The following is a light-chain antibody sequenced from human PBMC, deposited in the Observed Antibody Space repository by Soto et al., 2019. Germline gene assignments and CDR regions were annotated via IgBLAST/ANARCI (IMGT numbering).Light chain of an antibody. CDR2: DNN. Sequence: QSVLTQPPSVSADPGQTVTISCSGSSSNIGNNYVSWYQQLPGTAPKLLIYDNNKRPSGIPDRFSGCKSGTSATLGITGLQTGDEADYYCGTWDSSLSAGDVVFGGGTKVTVL. V-gene: IGLV1-51*01. J-gene: IGLJ2*01. CDR3: GTWDSSLSAGDVV. CDR1: SSNIGNNY.